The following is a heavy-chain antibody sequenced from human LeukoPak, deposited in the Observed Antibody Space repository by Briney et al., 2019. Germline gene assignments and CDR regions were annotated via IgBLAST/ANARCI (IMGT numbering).Heavy chain of an antibody. D-gene: IGHD4-17*01. Sequence: PSQTLSLTCTVSGGSISSGGYYWSWIRQHPGKGLEWIGYIYYSGSTYYNPSLKSRVTISVDTSKNQFSLKLSSVIAADTAVYYCARGDTVTAFDYWGQGTLVTVSS. CDR3: ARGDTVTAFDY. CDR1: GGSISSGGYY. J-gene: IGHJ4*02. CDR2: IYYSGST. V-gene: IGHV4-31*03.